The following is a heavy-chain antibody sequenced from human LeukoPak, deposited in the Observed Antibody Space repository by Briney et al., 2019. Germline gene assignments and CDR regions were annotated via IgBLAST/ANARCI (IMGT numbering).Heavy chain of an antibody. CDR2: ITPMFGTA. J-gene: IGHJ4*02. CDR1: GGTFSTYA. D-gene: IGHD3-22*01. CDR3: VRDGSYYDSSGYYYLY. Sequence: GASVKVSCKASGGTFSTYAISWVRQAPGQGLEWMGGITPMFGTANYAQKFQGRVTITADDSTSTAYMELSSLRSEDTAVYYCVRDGSYYDSSGYYYLYWGQGTLVTVSS. V-gene: IGHV1-69*13.